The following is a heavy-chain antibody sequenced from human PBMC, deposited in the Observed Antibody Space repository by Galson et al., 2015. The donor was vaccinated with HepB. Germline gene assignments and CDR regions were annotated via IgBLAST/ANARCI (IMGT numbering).Heavy chain of an antibody. CDR1: GGTFSSYA. J-gene: IGHJ4*02. V-gene: IGHV1-69*04. Sequence: SVKVSCKASGGTFSSYAISWVRQAPGQGLEWMGRIIPILGIANYAQKFQGRVTITADKSTSTAYMELSSLRSEDTAVYYCAGDENIVVVTAAFTRSGYFDYWGQGTLVTVSS. CDR3: AGDENIVVVTAAFTRSGYFDY. D-gene: IGHD2-21*02. CDR2: IIPILGIA.